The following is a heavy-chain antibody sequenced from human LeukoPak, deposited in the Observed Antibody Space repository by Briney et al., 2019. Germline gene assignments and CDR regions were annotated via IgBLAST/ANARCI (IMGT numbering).Heavy chain of an antibody. Sequence: GASVKVSCKASGYTFTSYGINWVRQATGQGLEWMGWMNPNSGNTGYAQKLQGRVTTTTDTSTSTAYMELRSLRSDDTAVYYCARDLAEYYYYYMDVWGKGTTVTISS. V-gene: IGHV1-8*01. D-gene: IGHD1-14*01. J-gene: IGHJ6*03. CDR3: ARDLAEYYYYYMDV. CDR1: GYTFTSYG. CDR2: MNPNSGNT.